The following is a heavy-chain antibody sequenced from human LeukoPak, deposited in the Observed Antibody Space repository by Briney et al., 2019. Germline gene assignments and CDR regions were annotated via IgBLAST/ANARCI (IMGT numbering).Heavy chain of an antibody. CDR3: ANWIGSSSRDY. Sequence: GGSLTLSYAASGFTFSTYAMTWVRQAPGKGLEWVSGINSNGDEIYYADSVRGRFTISRDNSNNALYLQMDSLRAEDTAVYYCANWIGSSSRDYWGQGTLVTVSS. V-gene: IGHV3-23*01. D-gene: IGHD6-6*01. J-gene: IGHJ4*02. CDR2: INSNGDEI. CDR1: GFTFSTYA.